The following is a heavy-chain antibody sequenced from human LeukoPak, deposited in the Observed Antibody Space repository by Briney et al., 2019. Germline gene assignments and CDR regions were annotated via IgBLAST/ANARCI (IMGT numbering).Heavy chain of an antibody. CDR2: IKQDGSEK. J-gene: IGHJ4*02. CDR3: ARDSRGIDY. Sequence: GGTLRLSCAASGFTFSNYWMSWVRQAPGKGLEWVANIKQDGSEKYYVDSVKGRFTISRDNAKNSLYLQMNSLRAEDTAVYYCARDSRGIDYWGQGTLVTVSS. D-gene: IGHD3-10*01. CDR1: GFTFSNYW. V-gene: IGHV3-7*01.